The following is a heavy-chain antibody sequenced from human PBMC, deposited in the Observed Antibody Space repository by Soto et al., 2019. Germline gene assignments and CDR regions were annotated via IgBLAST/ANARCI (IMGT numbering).Heavy chain of an antibody. D-gene: IGHD3-16*02. V-gene: IGHV3-30*18. J-gene: IGHJ4*02. CDR2: ISYDGSNK. CDR1: GFTFSSYG. CDR3: AKDNDDVWGSFRSVSYFDD. Sequence: GGSLRLSCAASGFTFSSYGMHWVRQAPGKGLEWVAVISYDGSNKYYADSVKGRFTISRDNSKNTLYLQMNSLRAEDTAVYYCAKDNDDVWGSFRSVSYFDDWGEGTLV.